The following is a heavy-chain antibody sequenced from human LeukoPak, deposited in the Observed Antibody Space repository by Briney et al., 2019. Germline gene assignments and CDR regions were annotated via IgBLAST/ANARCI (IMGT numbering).Heavy chain of an antibody. V-gene: IGHV3-64D*06. CDR1: GFTFSSYA. J-gene: IGHJ4*02. CDR3: VKGAKATNIVVVVAATLNCDY. CDR2: ISSNGGST. Sequence: GGSLRLSCSPSGFTFSSYAMHWVRQATGKGLEYVSPISSNGGSTYYADSVKGRFTISRDNSKDTLYLQMSSRRAEDTAVYYCVKGAKATNIVVVVAATLNCDYWGQGTLVTVSS. D-gene: IGHD2-15*01.